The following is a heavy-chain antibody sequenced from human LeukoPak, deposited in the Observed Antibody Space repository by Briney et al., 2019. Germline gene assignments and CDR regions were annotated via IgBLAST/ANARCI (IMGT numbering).Heavy chain of an antibody. CDR2: IKQDGSEK. CDR1: GFTFNSYW. D-gene: IGHD6-19*01. Sequence: GGSLRLSCAASGFTFNSYWMSWVRQAPGKGLEWVANIKQDGSEKYYVDSVKGRFTISRDNAKNSLYLQMNSLRAEDTAVYYCARGPGYSSGWYSDLDAFDIWGQGTMVTVSS. CDR3: ARGPGYSSGWYSDLDAFDI. V-gene: IGHV3-7*01. J-gene: IGHJ3*02.